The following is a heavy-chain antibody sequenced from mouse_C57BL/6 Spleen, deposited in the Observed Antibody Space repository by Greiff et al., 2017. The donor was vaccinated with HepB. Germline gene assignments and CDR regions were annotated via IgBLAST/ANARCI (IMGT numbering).Heavy chain of an antibody. CDR3: ARGQLRLDYAMDY. D-gene: IGHD3-2*02. CDR1: GYTFTSYW. Sequence: VKLVESGAELAKPGASVKLSCKASGYTFTSYWMHWVKQRPGQGLEWIGYINPSSGYTKYNQKFKDKATLTADKSSSTAYMQLSSLTYEDSAVYYCARGQLRLDYAMDYWGQGTSVTVSS. V-gene: IGHV1-7*01. J-gene: IGHJ4*01. CDR2: INPSSGYT.